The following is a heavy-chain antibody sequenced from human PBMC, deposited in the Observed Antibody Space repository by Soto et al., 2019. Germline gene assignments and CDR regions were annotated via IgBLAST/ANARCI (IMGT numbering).Heavy chain of an antibody. D-gene: IGHD2-8*02. CDR3: ARDYWANEKRFES. CDR1: DGSVNSGRYY. J-gene: IGHJ4*02. V-gene: IGHV4-61*01. Sequence: SETLSLTCTVSDGSVNSGRYYWTWIRQSAGRGLEWIGYVYYSGTTKYNPSLKSRATISVDTTNNQFSLRLGPMTPADTAVYYCARDYWANEKRFESWGQGTPVTVSS. CDR2: VYYSGTT.